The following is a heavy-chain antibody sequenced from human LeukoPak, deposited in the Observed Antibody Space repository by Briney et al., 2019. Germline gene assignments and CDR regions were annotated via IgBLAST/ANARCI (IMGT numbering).Heavy chain of an antibody. D-gene: IGHD3-16*02. J-gene: IGHJ4*02. V-gene: IGHV3-23*01. CDR2: ISSSGGSA. Sequence: GGSLRLSCAASGFIFRSYVISWVRQAPGKGLEWVSSISSSGGSAYYADSVQGRFTISRDNSKNTLYLQMNSLRAGDTAVYYWAKKRGGGFSSSFDYWGQGTLVTVSS. CDR1: GFIFRSYV. CDR3: AKKRGGGFSSSFDY.